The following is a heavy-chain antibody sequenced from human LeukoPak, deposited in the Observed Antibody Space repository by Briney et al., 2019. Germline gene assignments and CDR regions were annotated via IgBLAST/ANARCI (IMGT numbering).Heavy chain of an antibody. D-gene: IGHD4-11*01. CDR1: GYSFNNNW. J-gene: IGHJ3*02. V-gene: IGHV5-51*01. CDR2: IHPDDSDI. CDR3: ARRSVPEKTSPSTFDI. Sequence: GESLKISCKGSGYSFNNNWIGWVRQMPGQGLEWMGIIHPDDSDIRYSPSFQGLVTISADKSSRTAYLQWSSLRASDTAMYYCARRSVPEKTSPSTFDIWGQGTMVTVSS.